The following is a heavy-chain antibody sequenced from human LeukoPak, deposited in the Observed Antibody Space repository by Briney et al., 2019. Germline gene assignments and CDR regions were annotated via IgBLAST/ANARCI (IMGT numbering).Heavy chain of an antibody. J-gene: IGHJ5*02. V-gene: IGHV1-2*02. CDR3: ARDYYGSGSYPPFDP. Sequence: GASVKVSCKASGYTFSCYYMHWVRQAPGQGLEWMGWINPNSGGTNYVQKFQGRVTMNRDTSISTAYMELSRLRSDDTAVYYCARDYYGSGSYPPFDPWGQGTLVTVSS. CDR2: INPNSGGT. D-gene: IGHD3-10*01. CDR1: GYTFSCYY.